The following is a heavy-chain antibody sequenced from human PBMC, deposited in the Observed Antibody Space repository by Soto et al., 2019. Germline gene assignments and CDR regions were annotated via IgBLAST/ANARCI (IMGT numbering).Heavy chain of an antibody. CDR3: ARDSSGPGYSYGKFDY. V-gene: IGHV4-31*03. Sequence: SETLSLTCTVSGVSVSTGGYFWTWIRQHPRKGLEWIGNIYYSGMTYYNPSLRGRVSISLDPSESQFSLKLNSVTAADTAVYYCARDSSGPGYSYGKFDYWGQGALVTVSS. CDR1: GVSVSTGGYF. J-gene: IGHJ4*02. D-gene: IGHD5-18*01. CDR2: IYYSGMT.